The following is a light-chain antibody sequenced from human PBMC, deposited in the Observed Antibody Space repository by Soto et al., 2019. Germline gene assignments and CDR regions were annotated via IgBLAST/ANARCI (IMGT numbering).Light chain of an antibody. Sequence: EIVLTQSPGTLSLPPGEIPTLAVRASQSVSSTYVAWYQQKSGQAPRLLIYGASSRATGIPDRFSGSGSGTDFTLTISRLEPEDFAVYYCHQYVSSWTFGQGTKVDIK. CDR1: QSVSSTY. CDR2: GAS. V-gene: IGKV3-20*01. CDR3: HQYVSSWT. J-gene: IGKJ1*01.